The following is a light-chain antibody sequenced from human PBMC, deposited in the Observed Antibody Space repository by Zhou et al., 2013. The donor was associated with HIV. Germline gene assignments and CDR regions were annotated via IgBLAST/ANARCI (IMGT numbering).Light chain of an antibody. CDR1: QSLLHSNGYNY. V-gene: IGKV2-28*01. Sequence: DIVMTQSPLSLPVTPGEPASISCRSSQSLLHSNGYNYLDWYLQKPGQSPQLLIYLGSNRASGVPDRFSGSGSGTDFTLNISRVEAEDVGVYYCMQALQTPPFTFGPGTKVDI. J-gene: IGKJ3*01. CDR3: MQALQTPPFT. CDR2: LGS.